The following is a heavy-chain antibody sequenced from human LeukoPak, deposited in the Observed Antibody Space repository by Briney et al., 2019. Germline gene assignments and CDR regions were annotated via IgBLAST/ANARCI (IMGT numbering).Heavy chain of an antibody. Sequence: GASVKVSCKASGYTFTSYDINWVRQATGQGLEWMGWMNPNSGNTGYAQKFQGRVTMTRNTSISTAYMELSSLRSEDTAVYYCARAGGVRKLGYCSSTSCPVIWGQGTIVTVSS. CDR3: ARAGGVRKLGYCSSTSCPVI. CDR2: MNPNSGNT. V-gene: IGHV1-8*01. D-gene: IGHD2-2*01. CDR1: GYTFTSYD. J-gene: IGHJ3*02.